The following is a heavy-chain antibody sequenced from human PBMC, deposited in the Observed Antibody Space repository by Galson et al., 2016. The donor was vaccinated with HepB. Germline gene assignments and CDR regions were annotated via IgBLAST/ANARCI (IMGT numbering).Heavy chain of an antibody. D-gene: IGHD6-19*01. CDR3: ARDNGIAVALNY. CDR2: MNPNSGDT. V-gene: IGHV1-8*01. CDR1: GYTFTSYD. J-gene: IGHJ4*02. Sequence: SVKVSCKASGYTFTSYDINWVRQATGQGLEWMGRMNPNSGDTAFAQKFQGRLTMTRNTSINTAYMELSSLRSEDTAVYYCARDNGIAVALNYWGQGTLVTVSS.